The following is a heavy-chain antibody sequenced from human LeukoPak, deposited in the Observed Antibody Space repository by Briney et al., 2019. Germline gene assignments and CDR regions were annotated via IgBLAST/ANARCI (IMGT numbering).Heavy chain of an antibody. D-gene: IGHD5-24*01. Sequence: GRSLRLSCAASGFTFSSYAMHWVRQAPGKGLEWVAVISYDGSNNYYADSVKGRFTISRDNSKNTLYLQMNSLRAEDTAVYYCARGEMATITSVLVYWGQGTLVTVSS. CDR3: ARGEMATITSVLVY. V-gene: IGHV3-30-3*01. CDR1: GFTFSSYA. J-gene: IGHJ4*02. CDR2: ISYDGSNN.